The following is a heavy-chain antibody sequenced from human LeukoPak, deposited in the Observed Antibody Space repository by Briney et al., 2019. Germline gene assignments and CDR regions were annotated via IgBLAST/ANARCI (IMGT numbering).Heavy chain of an antibody. CDR1: GGSTSGYC. V-gene: IGHV4-59*01. CDR2: MYYSGNT. Sequence: SETLSLTCTASGGSTSGYCCSLVRQPPGKGLEWIGYMYYSGNTNSTPSLKSRVTISVDTSKNQCSLKLSSLIAADTAVYYWARVNDYGSVLWGQGTRVTVSS. D-gene: IGHD3-10*01. J-gene: IGHJ3*01. CDR3: ARVNDYGSVL.